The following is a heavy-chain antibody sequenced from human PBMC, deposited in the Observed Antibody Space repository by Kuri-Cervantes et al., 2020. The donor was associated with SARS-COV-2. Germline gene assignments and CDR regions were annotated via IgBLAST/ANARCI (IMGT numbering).Heavy chain of an antibody. CDR2: IWYDGSNK. CDR3: TKGSVMIPVPNA. V-gene: IGHV3-33*03. J-gene: IGHJ5*02. D-gene: IGHD2-21*01. Sequence: LSLTCAASGFTFSSYGMHWVRQAPGKGLEWVAVIWYDGSNKYYADSVKGRFTISRDNSKTTLYLQMDNLRAEDTAFYYCTKGSVMIPVPNAWGQGTLVTVSS. CDR1: GFTFSSYG.